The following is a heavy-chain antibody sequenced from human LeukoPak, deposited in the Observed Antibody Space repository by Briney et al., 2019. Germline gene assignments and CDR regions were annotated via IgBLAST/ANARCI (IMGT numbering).Heavy chain of an antibody. J-gene: IGHJ4*02. Sequence: SETLSLTCSVSGGSISSNYWSWIRQPPGKGLEWIGYIYYSGSTNYNPSLKSRVTISVDTSKNQFSLKLSSVTAADTAVYYCAREYSYGSYFDYWGQGTLVSVSS. CDR3: AREYSYGSYFDY. CDR2: IYYSGST. D-gene: IGHD5-18*01. V-gene: IGHV4-59*01. CDR1: GGSISSNY.